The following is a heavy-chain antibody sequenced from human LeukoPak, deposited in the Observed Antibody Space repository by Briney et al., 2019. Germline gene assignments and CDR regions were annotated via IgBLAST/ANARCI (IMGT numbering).Heavy chain of an antibody. CDR1: GFTFSSYA. J-gene: IGHJ5*02. Sequence: GGSLRLSCAASGFTFSSYAMNWVRQAPGKGLEWVSAISGSGGSTYYADSVKGRFTISRDNSKNTLYLQMNSLRAEDTAVYYCAKVRSSPNWFDPWGQGTLVTVSS. CDR2: ISGSGGST. D-gene: IGHD3-10*01. V-gene: IGHV3-23*01. CDR3: AKVRSSPNWFDP.